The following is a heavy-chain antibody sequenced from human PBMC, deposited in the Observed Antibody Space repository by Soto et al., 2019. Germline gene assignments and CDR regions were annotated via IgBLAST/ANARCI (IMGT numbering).Heavy chain of an antibody. V-gene: IGHV1-18*04. CDR1: GYSFTSYG. CDR2: ISGHNGNT. J-gene: IGHJ4*02. CDR3: ARHRFNYYDDTVYYYFDY. Sequence: ASVKVSCKASGYSFTSYGISWVRQAPGQGPEWMGWISGHNGNTNHPQSLQGRVTMTTDTSRNTAYMELRSLRSYDTAVYYCARHRFNYYDDTVYYYFDYWGQGTLVTVSS. D-gene: IGHD3-22*01.